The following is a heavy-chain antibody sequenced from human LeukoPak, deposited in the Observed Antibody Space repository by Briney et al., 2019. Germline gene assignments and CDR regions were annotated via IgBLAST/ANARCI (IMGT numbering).Heavy chain of an antibody. CDR2: ISGSGGST. J-gene: IGHJ4*02. CDR3: AKPPVWEWLPIMYYFDY. Sequence: GGSLRLSCAASGFTFSSYAMSWVRQAPGKGLEWVSAISGSGGSTYYADSVKGRFTISRDNSKNTLYLQMNSLRAEDTAVYYCAKPPVWEWLPIMYYFDYWGQGTLVTVSS. V-gene: IGHV3-23*01. CDR1: GFTFSSYA. D-gene: IGHD3-3*01.